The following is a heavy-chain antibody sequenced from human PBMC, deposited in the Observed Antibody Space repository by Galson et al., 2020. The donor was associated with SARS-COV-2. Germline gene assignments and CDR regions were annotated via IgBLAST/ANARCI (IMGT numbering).Heavy chain of an antibody. Sequence: ETSETLSLTCTITRGSISTYYWSWIRQPPGKGLEWIARIYYSGSTNYNPSLKSRVTISLDTPNNQFPLKLNSVTAADTAAYYCAKLAEGRRSSEDYWGQGTLVTVSS. CDR2: IYYSGST. D-gene: IGHD1-26*01. CDR3: AKLAEGRRSSEDY. CDR1: RGSISTYY. V-gene: IGHV4-59*08. J-gene: IGHJ4*02.